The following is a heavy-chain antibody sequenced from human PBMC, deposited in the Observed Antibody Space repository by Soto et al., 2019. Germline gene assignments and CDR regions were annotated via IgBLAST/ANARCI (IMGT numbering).Heavy chain of an antibody. J-gene: IGHJ4*02. CDR2: ISYDGSNK. Sequence: GGSLRLSCAASGFTFSNYAFHWVRQAPGKGLEWVALISYDGSNKYYAGSVKGRFTISRENSKNTVSLQMNSLRADDAAVYFCARGDAIDNYDRSAAYWGQGTLVTVSS. D-gene: IGHD3-22*01. CDR3: ARGDAIDNYDRSAAY. CDR1: GFTFSNYA. V-gene: IGHV3-30-3*01.